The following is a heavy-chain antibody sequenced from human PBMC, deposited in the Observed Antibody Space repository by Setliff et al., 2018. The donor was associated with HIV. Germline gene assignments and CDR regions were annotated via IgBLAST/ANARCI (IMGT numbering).Heavy chain of an antibody. D-gene: IGHD3-22*01. J-gene: IGHJ3*02. V-gene: IGHV1-2*06. CDR1: GYTFTDYY. CDR3: ARDGYYDSSGYSAFDI. Sequence: ASVKVSCKASGYTFTDYYIHWVRQAPGQGLEWMGRINPNNGGTNYAQKFQGRVTMTRDTSISTAYMELSRLRSDYTAVYYCARDGYYDSSGYSAFDIWGQGTMVTVSS. CDR2: INPNNGGT.